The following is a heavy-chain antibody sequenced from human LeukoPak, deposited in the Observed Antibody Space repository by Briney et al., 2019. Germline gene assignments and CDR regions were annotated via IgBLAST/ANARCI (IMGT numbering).Heavy chain of an antibody. V-gene: IGHV3-48*03. CDR3: AREYYYGSGSYYKWFDP. CDR2: ISSSGSTI. D-gene: IGHD3-10*01. J-gene: IGHJ5*02. CDR1: GFTFSSYE. Sequence: GGSLRLSCAASGFTFSSYEMNWVRQAPGKGLEWVSYISSSGSTIYYADSVKGRFTISRDNAKNSLYLQMNSLRAEDTAVYYCAREYYYGSGSYYKWFDPWGQGTLVTVSS.